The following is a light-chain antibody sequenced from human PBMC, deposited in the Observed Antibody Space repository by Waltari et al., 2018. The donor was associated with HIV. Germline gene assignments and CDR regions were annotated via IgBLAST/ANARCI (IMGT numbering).Light chain of an antibody. CDR3: NSRDSSGNRV. J-gene: IGLJ3*02. CDR2: GKN. V-gene: IGLV3-19*01. Sequence: SSELTQDPAVSVALGQTVRITCQGDSLRSYYASWYQQKPRQAPVVVIYGKNNSPSGIPDRFSGSISGNTASLTITGAQAEDEADYYCNSRDSSGNRVFGGGTNLTVL. CDR1: SLRSYY.